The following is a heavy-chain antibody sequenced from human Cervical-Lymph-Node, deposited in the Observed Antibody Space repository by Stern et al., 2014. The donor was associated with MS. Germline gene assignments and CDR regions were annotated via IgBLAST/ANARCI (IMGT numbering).Heavy chain of an antibody. CDR3: ARDIVVVPAAGFYYYGMDV. Sequence: DQLVESGAEVKKPGASVKVSCKASGYTFTRYYMHWVRQAPGQGLEWMGIINPSGGSTSYAQKFQGRVTMTRDTSTSTVYMELSSLRSEDTAVYYCARDIVVVPAAGFYYYGMDVWGQGTTVTVSS. J-gene: IGHJ6*02. CDR1: GYTFTRYY. V-gene: IGHV1-46*03. CDR2: INPSGGST. D-gene: IGHD2-2*01.